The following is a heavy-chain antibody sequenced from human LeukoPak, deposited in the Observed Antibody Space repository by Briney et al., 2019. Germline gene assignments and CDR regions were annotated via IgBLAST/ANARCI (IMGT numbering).Heavy chain of an antibody. Sequence: PSETLSLTCSVSGASISSVSYYWVWIRQSPGKGLEWIGSIYYSGSTFYSPSLKSRVTISHDTSKNQFSLKLTSVTAEDTAMYYCASFKPIPAMATMGGFQNWGQGTLVTVSS. J-gene: IGHJ1*01. CDR3: ASFKPIPAMATMGGFQN. CDR2: IYYSGST. CDR1: GASISSVSYY. D-gene: IGHD5-24*01. V-gene: IGHV4-39*01.